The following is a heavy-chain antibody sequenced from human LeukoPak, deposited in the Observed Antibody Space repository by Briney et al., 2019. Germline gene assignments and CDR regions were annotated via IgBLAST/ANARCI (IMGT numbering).Heavy chain of an antibody. CDR3: ARGLDYGDYYLDV. D-gene: IGHD4-17*01. CDR1: GGSISSYY. CDR2: IYYSGST. J-gene: IGHJ6*03. V-gene: IGHV4-59*01. Sequence: NTSETLSLTCTVSGGSISSYYWSWIRQPPGKGLEWIGYIYYSGSTNYNPSLKSRVTISVDTSKNQFSLKLTSVTAADTAVYYCARGLDYGDYYLDVWGKGTTVTVSS.